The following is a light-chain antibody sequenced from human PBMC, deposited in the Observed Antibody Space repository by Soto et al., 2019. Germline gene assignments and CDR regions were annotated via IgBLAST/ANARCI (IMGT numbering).Light chain of an antibody. Sequence: EIVLTQSPATLSLSPGERATLSCRASQSVSSYFAWYQQKPGQAPRLLIYDASNRATGIPARFSGSGSGTDFTLTISSLEPEDFAVYYCQQRSDWPLTFGQRTKV. CDR3: QQRSDWPLT. CDR2: DAS. J-gene: IGKJ1*01. V-gene: IGKV3-11*01. CDR1: QSVSSY.